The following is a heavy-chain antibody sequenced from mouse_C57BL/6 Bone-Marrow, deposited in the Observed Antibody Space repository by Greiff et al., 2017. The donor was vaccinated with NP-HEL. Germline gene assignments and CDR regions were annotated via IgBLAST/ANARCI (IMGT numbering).Heavy chain of an antibody. CDR3: AREDDYDYYAMDY. CDR1: GFSLTSYA. CDR2: IWTGGGT. J-gene: IGHJ4*01. Sequence: VQRVESGPGLVAPSQSLSITCTVSGFSLTSYAISWVRQPPGKGLEWLGVIWTGGGTNYNSALKSRLSISKDNSKSQVFLKMNRLQTDDTARDYCAREDDYDYYAMDYWGQGTSVTVSS. V-gene: IGHV2-9-1*01. D-gene: IGHD2-4*01.